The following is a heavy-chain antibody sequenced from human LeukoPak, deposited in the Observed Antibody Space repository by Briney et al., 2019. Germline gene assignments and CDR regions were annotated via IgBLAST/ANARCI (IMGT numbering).Heavy chain of an antibody. J-gene: IGHJ4*02. CDR3: ARGWLHLGY. D-gene: IGHD5-24*01. CDR1: GGSISSYY. CDR2: IYYSGST. V-gene: IGHV4-59*08. Sequence: NPSETLSLTCTVSGGSISSYYWSWIRQPPGKGLEWIGYIYYSGSTNYNPSLKSRVTISVDTSKNQFSLKLSSVTAADTAVYYCARGWLHLGYWGQGTLVTVSS.